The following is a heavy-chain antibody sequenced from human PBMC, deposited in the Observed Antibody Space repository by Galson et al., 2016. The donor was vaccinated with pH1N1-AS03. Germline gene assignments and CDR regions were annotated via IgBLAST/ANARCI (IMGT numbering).Heavy chain of an antibody. Sequence: SLRLSCAGSGFTFDAYAMHWVRQAPGKGLEWVSGIDWNSGTIGHTDSVKGRFTISRDNAKNPLYLQMNSLRGGDTDLYYCAKSPGYCSAGSCPDQGYSDSWGQRTLVTVSS. V-gene: IGHV3-9*01. CDR2: IDWNSGTI. CDR1: GFTFDAYA. CDR3: AKSPGYCSAGSCPDQGYSDS. J-gene: IGHJ4*02. D-gene: IGHD2-15*01.